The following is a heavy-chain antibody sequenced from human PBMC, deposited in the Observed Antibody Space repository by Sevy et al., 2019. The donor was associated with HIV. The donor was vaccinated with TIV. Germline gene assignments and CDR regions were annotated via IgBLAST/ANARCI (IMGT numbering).Heavy chain of an antibody. V-gene: IGHV3-23*01. CDR1: GLTFTNLA. Sequence: GGSLKPPCAAPGLTFTNLAMHWVRQAQGKGLGGVPGISNSGANTYYEDSVRGRFTVSRDNSKNTVYLQLNSLRAEDTAIYYCAKEWTLLSDWYGEFDYWGQGTLVTVSS. J-gene: IGHJ4*02. D-gene: IGHD6-19*01. CDR3: AKEWTLLSDWYGEFDY. CDR2: ISNSGANT.